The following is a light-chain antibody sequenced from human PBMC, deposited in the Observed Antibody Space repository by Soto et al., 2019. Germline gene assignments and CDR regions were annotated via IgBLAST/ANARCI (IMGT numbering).Light chain of an antibody. V-gene: IGKV3-15*01. J-gene: IGKJ1*01. CDR1: QSVGTK. Sequence: EVVMTQSPAALSVPPGERATLSCRASQSVGTKLAWYQQKPGQAPRLLMYGASTRATGIPDRFTGSGSGTHFTLTISSLQSEDFAVYYCQQYNEWPPWTFGQGTKVEVQ. CDR3: QQYNEWPPWT. CDR2: GAS.